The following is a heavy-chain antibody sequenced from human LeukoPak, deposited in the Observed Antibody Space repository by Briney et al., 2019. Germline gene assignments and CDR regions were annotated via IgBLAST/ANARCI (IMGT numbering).Heavy chain of an antibody. CDR2: IYPGDSDT. J-gene: IGHJ6*02. D-gene: IGHD3-10*01. CDR1: GYSFTSYW. CDR3: ARTGAVGFGESKLYYYYGMDV. V-gene: IGHV5-51*01. Sequence: KPGESLKISCKGSGYSFTSYWIGWVRQMPGKGLEWMGIIYPGDSDTRYSPSFQGQVTISADKSISTAYLQWSSLKASDTAMYYCARTGAVGFGESKLYYYYGMDVWGQGTTVTVSS.